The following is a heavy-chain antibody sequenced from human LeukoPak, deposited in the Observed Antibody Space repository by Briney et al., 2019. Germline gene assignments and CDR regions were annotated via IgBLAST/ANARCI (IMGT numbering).Heavy chain of an antibody. Sequence: SETLSLTCTVSGDSIKGYYWSWLRQPPGKGLEWIGFIFSTGMTNDSPSLESRVTMSLDTSKNRFSLSLSSVTAADTAVYYCARDRLGATGHWRIDVWGRGTLVTVSS. CDR1: GDSIKGYY. J-gene: IGHJ2*01. D-gene: IGHD1-26*01. CDR2: IFSTGMT. V-gene: IGHV4-59*12. CDR3: ARDRLGATGHWRIDV.